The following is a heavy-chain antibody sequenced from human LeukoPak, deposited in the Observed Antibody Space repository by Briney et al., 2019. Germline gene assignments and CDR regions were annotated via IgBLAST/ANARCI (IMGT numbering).Heavy chain of an antibody. CDR3: ARGKSTHYDYVWGSFSINWFDP. Sequence: SETLSLTCAVYGGSFSGYYWSWIRQPPGKGLEWIGEINHSGSTNYNPSLKSRVTISVDTSKNQFSLKLSSVTAADMAVYYCARGKSTHYDYVWGSFSINWFDPWGQGTLVTVSS. V-gene: IGHV4-34*01. D-gene: IGHD3-16*01. CDR1: GGSFSGYY. J-gene: IGHJ5*02. CDR2: INHSGST.